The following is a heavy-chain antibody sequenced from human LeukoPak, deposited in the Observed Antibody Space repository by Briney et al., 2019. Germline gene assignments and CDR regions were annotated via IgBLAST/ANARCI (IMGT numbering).Heavy chain of an antibody. V-gene: IGHV1-3*01. CDR3: ARDSKLYSGSSWDYYNYMDV. D-gene: IGHD6-6*01. CDR1: GYIFANYA. J-gene: IGHJ6*03. Sequence: GASVKVSCKASGYIFANYAMNWVRQAPGQRLEWMGWINAGNGNTKYSQKFQGRVTMTTDTSTSTAYMELRSLRSDDTAVYYCARDSKLYSGSSWDYYNYMDVWGEGTTVTVSS. CDR2: INAGNGNT.